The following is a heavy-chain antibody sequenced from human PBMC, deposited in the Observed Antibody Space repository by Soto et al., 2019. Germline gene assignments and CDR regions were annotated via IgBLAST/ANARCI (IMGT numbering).Heavy chain of an antibody. CDR1: GFAFSRNE. Sequence: PGGSLRLSCAASGFAFSRNEMNWVRQRPGKGIECVSTTNYSRKSTYYSTAVKGRFTISIDKSKNSLNLEMNSLKVDDTAGYHCMTDPNCEWGYWGQGAMVTVSS. D-gene: IGHD1-1*01. V-gene: IGHV3-23*02. CDR2: TNYSRKST. J-gene: IGHJ4*01. CDR3: MTDPNCEWGY.